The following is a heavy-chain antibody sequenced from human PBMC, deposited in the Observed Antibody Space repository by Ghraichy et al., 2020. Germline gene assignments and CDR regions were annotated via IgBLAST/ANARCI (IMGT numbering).Heavy chain of an antibody. CDR1: GFTFSSYS. CDR3: ARDRGDYDGYYYYGMDV. Sequence: GESLNISCAASGFTFSSYSMNWVRQAPGKGLEWVSYISCSSSTIYYADSVKGRFTISRDNAKNSLYLQMNSLRDEDTAVYYCARDRGDYDGYYYYGMDVWGQGTTVTVSS. D-gene: IGHD4-17*01. J-gene: IGHJ6*02. CDR2: ISCSSSTI. V-gene: IGHV3-48*02.